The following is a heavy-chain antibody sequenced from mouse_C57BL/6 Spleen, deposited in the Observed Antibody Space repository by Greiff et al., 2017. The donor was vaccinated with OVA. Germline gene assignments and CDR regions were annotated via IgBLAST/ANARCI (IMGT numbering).Heavy chain of an antibody. J-gene: IGHJ4*01. V-gene: IGHV1-63*01. D-gene: IGHD2-3*01. CDR2: IYPGGGYT. Sequence: QVQLQQSGAELVRPGTSVKMSCKASGYTFTNYWIGWEKQRPGHGLEWIGDIYPGGGYTNYNEKFKGKATLTADKSSSTAYMQFSSLTSEDSAIYYCARRDGSCAMDYWGQGTSVTVSS. CDR1: GYTFTNYW. CDR3: ARRDGSCAMDY.